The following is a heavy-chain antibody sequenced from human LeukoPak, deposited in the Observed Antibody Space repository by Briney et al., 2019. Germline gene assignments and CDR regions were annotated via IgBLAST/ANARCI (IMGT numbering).Heavy chain of an antibody. J-gene: IGHJ4*02. Sequence: GGSLRLSCAASGFNFNSYTMNWVRQAPGKGLQWVANILASGSPTYYADSVKGRFIISRDNSKNTVYLQMNSLRVEDTAIYYCAKDLRPDGIDNFDHWGQGILVTVSS. CDR3: AKDLRPDGIDNFDH. CDR1: GFNFNSYT. CDR2: ILASGSPT. V-gene: IGHV3-23*01. D-gene: IGHD1-14*01.